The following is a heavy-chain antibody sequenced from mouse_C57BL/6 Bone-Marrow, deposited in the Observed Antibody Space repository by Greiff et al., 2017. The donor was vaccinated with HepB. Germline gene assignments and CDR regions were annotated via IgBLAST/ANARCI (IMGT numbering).Heavy chain of an antibody. Sequence: EVKVVESGGDLVKPGGSLKLSCAASGFTFSSYGMSWVRQTPDKRLEWVATISSGGSYTYYPDSVKGRFTISRDNAKNTLYLQMSSLKSEDTAMYYCARLLNWDSYWGQGTTLTVSS. CDR3: ARLLNWDSY. J-gene: IGHJ2*01. D-gene: IGHD4-1*01. V-gene: IGHV5-6*01. CDR2: ISSGGSYT. CDR1: GFTFSSYG.